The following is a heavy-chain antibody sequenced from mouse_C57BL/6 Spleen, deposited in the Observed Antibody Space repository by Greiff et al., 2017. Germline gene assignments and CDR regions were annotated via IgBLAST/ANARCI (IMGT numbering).Heavy chain of an antibody. D-gene: IGHD2-5*01. J-gene: IGHJ4*01. V-gene: IGHV1-54*01. CDR3: ARRGSNCGGAMDY. CDR2: INPGSGGT. Sequence: QLQLKESGAELVRPGTSVKVSCKASGYAFTNYSIEWVKQRPGQGLEWIGVINPGSGGTNYNEKFKGKETLTADKSSSTAYMQLSSLTSEDSAVYFCARRGSNCGGAMDYWGQGTSVTVSS. CDR1: GYAFTNYS.